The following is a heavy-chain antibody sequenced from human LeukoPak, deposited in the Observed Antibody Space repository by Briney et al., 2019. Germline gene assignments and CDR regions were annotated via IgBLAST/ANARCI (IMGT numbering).Heavy chain of an antibody. CDR1: GYTFTSYG. D-gene: IGHD6-13*01. CDR3: ATTIAAAGTSDY. J-gene: IGHJ4*02. Sequence: GASVKVSCKASGYTFTSYGISWVRQAPGQGLEWMGWISAYNGNTNYAQKLQGRVTTTTDTSTSTAYMELRSLRSDDTAVYYCATTIAAAGTSDYWGQGTLVTVSS. V-gene: IGHV1-18*04. CDR2: ISAYNGNT.